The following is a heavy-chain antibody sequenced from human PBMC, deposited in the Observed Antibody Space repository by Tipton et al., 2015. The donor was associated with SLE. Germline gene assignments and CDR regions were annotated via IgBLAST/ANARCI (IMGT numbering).Heavy chain of an antibody. D-gene: IGHD2-2*01. J-gene: IGHJ4*02. CDR3: TRDASAVRFDY. CDR1: GFTITPYT. CDR2: ISSSSSTI. V-gene: IGHV3-48*01. Sequence: SLRLSCAASGFTITPYTMHWVRRAPGKGLEWVSYISSSSSTIYYADSVKGRFTISRDNAKSSLYLQMNSLRAEDTAVYFCTRDASAVRFDYWGQGTLVTASS.